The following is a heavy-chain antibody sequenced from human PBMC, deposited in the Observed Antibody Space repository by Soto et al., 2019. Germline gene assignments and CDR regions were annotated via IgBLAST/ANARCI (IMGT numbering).Heavy chain of an antibody. CDR3: ARDRGPSSGYYPYWFDP. V-gene: IGHV1-69*12. CDR1: GGTFTSYA. Sequence: QVQLVQSGAEVKKPGSSVKVSCKASGGTFTSYAITWVRQAPGQGLEWMGVIIPIFGTANSAPQFQARVTITADESTRTAYMELSSLRSEDTAVYYCARDRGPSSGYYPYWFDPWGQGTLVTVSS. CDR2: IIPIFGTA. J-gene: IGHJ5*02. D-gene: IGHD3-22*01.